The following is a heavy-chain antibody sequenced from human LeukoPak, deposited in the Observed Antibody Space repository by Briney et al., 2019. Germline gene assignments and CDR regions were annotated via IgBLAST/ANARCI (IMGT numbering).Heavy chain of an antibody. Sequence: GGSLRLSCAASGFTFDDYAMHWVRQAPGKGLEWVSLISGDCGSTYYADSVKGRFTISRDNSKNSLYLQMNSLRTEDTALYYCAKDHCSSTSCYAGSYHYYYYGMDVWGQGTTVTVSS. D-gene: IGHD2-2*01. J-gene: IGHJ6*02. V-gene: IGHV3-43*02. CDR2: ISGDCGST. CDR3: AKDHCSSTSCYAGSYHYYYYGMDV. CDR1: GFTFDDYA.